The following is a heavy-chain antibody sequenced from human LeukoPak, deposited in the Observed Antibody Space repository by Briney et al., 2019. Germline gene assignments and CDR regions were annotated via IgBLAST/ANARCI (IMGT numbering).Heavy chain of an antibody. Sequence: ASVKVSCKASGYTFTDYYIHWVRQAPGQGLEWMAWISPNSGGTYYAQNFHDRITLTRDTSISTAYMELSRLRSDDTAIYYCARANALYCSSTSCLFDYRGQGTLVTVSS. J-gene: IGHJ4*02. CDR2: ISPNSGGT. V-gene: IGHV1-2*02. D-gene: IGHD2-2*01. CDR1: GYTFTDYY. CDR3: ARANALYCSSTSCLFDY.